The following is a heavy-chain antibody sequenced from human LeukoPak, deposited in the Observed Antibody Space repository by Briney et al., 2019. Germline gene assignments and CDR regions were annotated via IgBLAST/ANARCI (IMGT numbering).Heavy chain of an antibody. J-gene: IGHJ4*02. Sequence: PGGSLRLSCTASGFTFSDSYMSWIRQAPGKGLEWISYIGESGGTIYSADSVKGRFTISRDNAKNSLYLQMNSLRAEDTAVYYCAKAFGWELPSHYFDYWGQGTLVTVSS. CDR3: AKAFGWELPSHYFDY. CDR1: GFTFSDSY. D-gene: IGHD1-26*01. V-gene: IGHV3-11*01. CDR2: IGESGGTI.